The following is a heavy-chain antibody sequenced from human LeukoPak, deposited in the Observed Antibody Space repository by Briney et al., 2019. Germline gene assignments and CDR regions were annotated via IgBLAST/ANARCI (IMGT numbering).Heavy chain of an antibody. D-gene: IGHD1-20*01. CDR2: IDPNGKTS. CDR1: GFTFSTCV. CDR3: AAQTTLTGAYDP. J-gene: IGHJ5*02. Sequence: GGSLRLSCAASGFTFSTCVMLWVRQAPGMGLEYVSSIDPNGKTSYYANSVKGRFTISRDNSNNMLYLQMGSLTTEDMAVYYCAAQTTLTGAYDPWGQGTLVTVSS. V-gene: IGHV3-64*01.